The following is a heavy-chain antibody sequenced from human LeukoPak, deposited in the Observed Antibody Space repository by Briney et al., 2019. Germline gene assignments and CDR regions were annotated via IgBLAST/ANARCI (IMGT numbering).Heavy chain of an antibody. CDR2: INPNSGGT. D-gene: IGHD3-22*01. CDR3: ARGFYDSSGYSPRNYYYYYMDV. V-gene: IGHV1-2*02. J-gene: IGHJ6*03. Sequence: ASVKVSCKASGYTFTGYYMHWVRQAPGQGLEWMGWINPNSGGTNYAQKFQGRVTMTRDTSISTAYMELSRLRSDDTAVYYCARGFYDSSGYSPRNYYYYYMDVWGKGTTVTVSS. CDR1: GYTFTGYY.